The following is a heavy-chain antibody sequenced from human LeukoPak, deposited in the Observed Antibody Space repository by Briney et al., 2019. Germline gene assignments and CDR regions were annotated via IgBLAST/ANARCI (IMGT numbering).Heavy chain of an antibody. Sequence: PGGSLRLSCAASGFTFSSYEMNWVRQAPGKGLEWVSYISSSGSTIYYADSVKGRFTISRDNAKNSLYLQMNSLRAEDTAVYYCASSITMVRGVLDYWGQGTLVTVSS. CDR2: ISSSGSTI. CDR3: ASSITMVRGVLDY. CDR1: GFTFSSYE. D-gene: IGHD3-10*01. V-gene: IGHV3-48*03. J-gene: IGHJ4*02.